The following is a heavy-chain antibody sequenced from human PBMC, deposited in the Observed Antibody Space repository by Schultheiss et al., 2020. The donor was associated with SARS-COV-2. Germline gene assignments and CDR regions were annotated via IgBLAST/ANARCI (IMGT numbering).Heavy chain of an antibody. CDR3: ARDPTLYSSGWYQYFDP. Sequence: GESLKISCAASGFIFSSYTMNWVRRAPGKGLQWVSSITSSSGYRFYEDSVKGRFTISRDNSKNTLYLQMNSLRAEDTAVYYCARDPTLYSSGWYQYFDPWGQGTLVTVSS. CDR1: GFIFSSYT. D-gene: IGHD6-19*01. V-gene: IGHV3-21*01. CDR2: ITSSSGYR. J-gene: IGHJ5*02.